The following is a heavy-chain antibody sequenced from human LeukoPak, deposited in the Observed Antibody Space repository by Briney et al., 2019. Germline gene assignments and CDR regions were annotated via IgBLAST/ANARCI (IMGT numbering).Heavy chain of an antibody. CDR3: ARVLTGRDY. V-gene: IGHV3-11*06. J-gene: IGHJ4*02. D-gene: IGHD3-9*01. Sequence: GRFTISRDNAKNSLYLQMNGLRAEDTAVYYCARVLTGRDYWGQGTLVTVSS.